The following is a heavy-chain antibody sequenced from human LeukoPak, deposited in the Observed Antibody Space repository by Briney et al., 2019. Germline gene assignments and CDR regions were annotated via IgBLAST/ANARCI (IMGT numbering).Heavy chain of an antibody. CDR2: IYYSGST. Sequence: SETLSLTCTVSGGSISSGGYYWSWIRQPPGKGLEWIGYIYYSGSTNYNPSLKSRVTMSLDTSKIQFSLKLSSVTAADTAVYYCARLRYSGYYYYGMDVWGQGTTVTVSS. CDR3: ARLRYSGYYYYGMDV. CDR1: GGSISSGGYY. J-gene: IGHJ6*02. D-gene: IGHD1-26*01. V-gene: IGHV4-61*08.